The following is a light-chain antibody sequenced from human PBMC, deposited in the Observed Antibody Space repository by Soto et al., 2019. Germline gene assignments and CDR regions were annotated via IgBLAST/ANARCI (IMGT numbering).Light chain of an antibody. CDR3: QQYGSSQYT. J-gene: IGKJ2*01. V-gene: IGKV3-20*01. CDR1: QSVNNNY. Sequence: EIVLTQSPGTLSLSPGERATLSCRASQSVNNNYLAWYQQKPRHAPRLLIYGASSTATGIPDRFSGSGSGTYFTLTSSRLEPEDFAVYYWQQYGSSQYTFGQGTKLEIK. CDR2: GAS.